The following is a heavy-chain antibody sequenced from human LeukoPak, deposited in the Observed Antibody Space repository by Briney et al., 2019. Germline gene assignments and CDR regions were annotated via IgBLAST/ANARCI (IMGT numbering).Heavy chain of an antibody. J-gene: IGHJ6*02. Sequence: GGSLRLSCAASGFTFTNAWMNWVRQAPGKGLEWVSSISSSSSYIYYADSVKGRFTISRDNAKNSLYLQMNSLRAEDTAVYYCARDGPKAAAGDYGMDVWGQGTTVTVSS. CDR2: ISSSSSYI. D-gene: IGHD6-13*01. CDR1: GFTFTNAW. CDR3: ARDGPKAAAGDYGMDV. V-gene: IGHV3-21*01.